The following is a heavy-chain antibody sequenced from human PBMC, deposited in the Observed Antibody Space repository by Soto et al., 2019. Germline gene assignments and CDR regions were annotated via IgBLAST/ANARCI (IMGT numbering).Heavy chain of an antibody. Sequence: QLQLQESGPGLVKPSETLSLTCTVSGGSISSSSYYWGWIRQPPGKGLEWIGSIYYSGSTYYNPSLKSRVTISVDTSKNQFSLKLGSVTAADTAVYYWARRDVDPLNWFDPWGQGTLVTVSS. CDR2: IYYSGST. CDR3: ARRDVDPLNWFDP. CDR1: GGSISSSSYY. J-gene: IGHJ5*02. V-gene: IGHV4-39*01. D-gene: IGHD3-16*01.